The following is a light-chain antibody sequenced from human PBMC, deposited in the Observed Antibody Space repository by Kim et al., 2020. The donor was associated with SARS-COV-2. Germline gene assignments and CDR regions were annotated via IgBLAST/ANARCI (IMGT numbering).Light chain of an antibody. V-gene: IGKV1-12*01. CDR2: AAS. J-gene: IGKJ4*01. Sequence: AYVGDRVTMTWRASQGISTWLAWYQQKPGKAPKLLISAASSLQSGVPSRFSGSGSGTDFALIISSLQPEDFATYYCQQAKSFPQTFGGGTKVDIK. CDR1: QGISTW. CDR3: QQAKSFPQT.